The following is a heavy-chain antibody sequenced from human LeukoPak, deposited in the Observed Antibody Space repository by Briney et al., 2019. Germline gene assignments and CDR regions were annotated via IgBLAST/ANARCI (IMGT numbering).Heavy chain of an antibody. CDR1: GDSVSSNSAA. D-gene: IGHD3-10*01. V-gene: IGHV6-1*01. CDR3: ARATTMVRGVISAFDI. CDR2: TYYRSKWYN. Sequence: SQTLSLTCAISGDSVSSNSAAWNWIRQSPSRGLEWLGRTYYRSKWYNDYAVSVKSRITINPDTSKNQFSLQLNSVTPEDTAVYHCARATTMVRGVISAFDIWGQGTMVTVSS. J-gene: IGHJ3*02.